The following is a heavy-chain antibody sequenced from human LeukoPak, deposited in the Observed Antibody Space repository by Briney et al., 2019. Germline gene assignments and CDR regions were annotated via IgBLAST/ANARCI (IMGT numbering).Heavy chain of an antibody. D-gene: IGHD4-17*01. J-gene: IGHJ6*03. CDR1: GGTFSSYA. V-gene: IGHV1-69*06. CDR2: IIPIFGTA. Sequence: VASVKVSCKASGGTFSSYAISWVRQAPGQGLEWMGGIIPIFGTANYAQKFQGRVTITADKSTSTAYMELSSLRSEDTAVYYCARFGSGSSGPPDDYGDYVYYYYYMDVWGKGTTVTISS. CDR3: ARFGSGSSGPPDDYGDYVYYYYYMDV.